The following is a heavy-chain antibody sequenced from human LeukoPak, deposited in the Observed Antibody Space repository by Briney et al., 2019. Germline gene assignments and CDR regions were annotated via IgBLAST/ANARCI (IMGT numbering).Heavy chain of an antibody. J-gene: IGHJ6*03. CDR2: IKQDGSEK. Sequence: GGSLRLSCAASGFTFSSYWMSWVRQAPGKGLEWVANIKQDGSEKYYVDSVKGRFTISRDNAKNSLYLQMNSLRAEDTAVYYCARGIGAAAGPQAYYYMDVWGKGTTVTVSS. CDR3: ARGIGAAAGPQAYYYMDV. V-gene: IGHV3-7*01. CDR1: GFTFSSYW. D-gene: IGHD6-13*01.